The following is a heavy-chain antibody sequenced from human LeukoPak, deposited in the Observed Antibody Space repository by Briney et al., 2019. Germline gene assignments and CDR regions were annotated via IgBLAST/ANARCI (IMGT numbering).Heavy chain of an antibody. V-gene: IGHV1-18*01. CDR2: IRPHTGET. CDR1: GYTFTTYG. Sequence: ASVKVSCKASGYTFTTYGISWVRQAPGQGLEWMGWIRPHTGETNSAQRFQDRVTMTTDTSTTTAYMELRSLRFDDTAVYYCARDRGGKGSAIFYWGQGTLVTVSS. CDR3: ARDRGGKGSAIFY. J-gene: IGHJ4*02. D-gene: IGHD2-2*01.